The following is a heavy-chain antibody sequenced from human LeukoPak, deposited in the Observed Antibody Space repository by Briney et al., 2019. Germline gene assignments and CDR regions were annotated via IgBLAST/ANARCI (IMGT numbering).Heavy chain of an antibody. D-gene: IGHD6-13*01. CDR3: ARRIAETWWYFDL. V-gene: IGHV4-61*02. CDR1: GGSISSGSYY. Sequence: SETLSLTCTVSGGSISSGSYYWSWIRQPAGKGLEWIGRIYTSGSTNYNPSLKSRVTISVDTSKNQFSLKLSSVTAADTAVYYCARRIAETWWYFDLWGRGTLVTVSS. CDR2: IYTSGST. J-gene: IGHJ2*01.